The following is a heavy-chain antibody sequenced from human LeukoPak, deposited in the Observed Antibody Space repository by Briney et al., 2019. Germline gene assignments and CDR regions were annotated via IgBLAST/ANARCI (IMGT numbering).Heavy chain of an antibody. CDR2: ISHSSSYI. J-gene: IGHJ4*02. CDR3: TRGAGTGWRFDS. CDR1: GFTFTSYG. V-gene: IGHV3-21*01. D-gene: IGHD6-19*01. Sequence: GGSLRLSCAASGFTFTSYGMTWVRQAPGKGLEWVSSISHSSSYIYYADSVKGRFTISRDNAKNSLYLQMNSLRAEDTAVYYCTRGAGTGWRFDSWGQGTLLTVSS.